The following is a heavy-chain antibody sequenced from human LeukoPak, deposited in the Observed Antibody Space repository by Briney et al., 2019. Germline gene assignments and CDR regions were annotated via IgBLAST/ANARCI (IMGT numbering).Heavy chain of an antibody. CDR2: IYPGDSDT. D-gene: IGHD3-22*01. V-gene: IGHV5-51*01. CDR1: GYSFTSYW. J-gene: IGHJ4*02. CDR3: ARHGEDSSGYYYYFDY. Sequence: GESLKISCKGSGYSFTSYWIGWVRQMPGKGLEWMGIIYPGDSDTRYSPSFQGQVTISADKSISTAYLRWSSLKASDTAMYYCARHGEDSSGYYYYFDYWGQGTLVTVSS.